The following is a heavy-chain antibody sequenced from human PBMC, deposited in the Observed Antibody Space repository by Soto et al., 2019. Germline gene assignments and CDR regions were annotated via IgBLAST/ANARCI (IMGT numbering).Heavy chain of an antibody. J-gene: IGHJ5*02. CDR1: GGTFSSYA. V-gene: IGHV1-69*13. Sequence: SVKVSCKASGGTFSSYAISWVRQAPGQGLEWMGGIIPIFGTANYAQKFQGRVTITADESTSTAYMELSSLRSEDTAVYYCARGSGYSSGWFTAGGNWFDPWGQGTLVTVSS. D-gene: IGHD6-19*01. CDR3: ARGSGYSSGWFTAGGNWFDP. CDR2: IIPIFGTA.